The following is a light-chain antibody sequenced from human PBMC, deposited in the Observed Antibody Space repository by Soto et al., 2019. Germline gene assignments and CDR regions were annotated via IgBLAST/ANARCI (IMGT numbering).Light chain of an antibody. CDR3: QQYNTYSL. V-gene: IGKV1-5*03. CDR2: KAS. J-gene: IGKJ3*01. Sequence: DIPMTQSPSTLSASVGDRVTITCRASQSISNWLAWYQQKPGKAPKLLIYKASSLESGVPSRFSGSGSGTEFTLTISSLQPDDFATYYCQQYNTYSLFGPGTKVDIK. CDR1: QSISNW.